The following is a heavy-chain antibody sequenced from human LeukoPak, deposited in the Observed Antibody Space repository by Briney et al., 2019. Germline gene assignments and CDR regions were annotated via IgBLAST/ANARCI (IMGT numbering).Heavy chain of an antibody. V-gene: IGHV6-1*01. CDR1: GDSVSSDSAA. Sequence: SQTLSLTCVISGDSVSSDSAAWTWIRQSPSRGLEWLGRTYYRSKWFNDYAVSVKSRITINTDTSKNQFSLQLNSVTPEDTAVHYCVRQGHSYMDIWGQGTTVTVSS. CDR3: VRQGHSYMDI. CDR2: TYYRSKWFN. J-gene: IGHJ6*02.